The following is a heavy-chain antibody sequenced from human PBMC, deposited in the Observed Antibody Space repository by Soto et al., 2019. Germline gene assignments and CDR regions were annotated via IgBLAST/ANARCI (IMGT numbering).Heavy chain of an antibody. Sequence: SETLSLTCTVSGGSISSGGYYWTWIRQQPGKGLEWIGYIYYSGSTYYKPSLKSRVTISLDTSKNQFSLKLSSVTAADTAVYYCAREGPYFDTAYVWFGPCGQGTLVTVSS. D-gene: IGHD3-9*01. CDR3: AREGPYFDTAYVWFGP. J-gene: IGHJ5*02. CDR2: IYYSGST. CDR1: GGSISSGGYY. V-gene: IGHV4-31*03.